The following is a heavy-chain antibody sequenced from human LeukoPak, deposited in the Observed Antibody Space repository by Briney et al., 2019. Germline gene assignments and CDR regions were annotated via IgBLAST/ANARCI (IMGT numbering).Heavy chain of an antibody. J-gene: IGHJ4*02. CDR3: VKAGSGWYFDH. V-gene: IGHV3-23*01. CDR2: ISGGGTT. D-gene: IGHD6-19*01. Sequence: GGSLRLSCTAAGFSFRIDAMSWVRQAPGKDLEWVSLISGGGTTYYSDSVKGRFTITRDNSKNTVSLEMNSLRVEDTAIYYCVKAGSGWYFDHWGQGTLVAVSS. CDR1: GFSFRIDA.